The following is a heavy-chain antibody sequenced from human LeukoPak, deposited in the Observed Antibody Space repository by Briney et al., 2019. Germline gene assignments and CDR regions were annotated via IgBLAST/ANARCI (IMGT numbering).Heavy chain of an antibody. CDR3: ARKAPGMATSRPYYYYMDV. D-gene: IGHD5-24*01. V-gene: IGHV1-8*01. CDR1: GYTFTIYD. Sequence: ASVKVSSKASGYTFTIYDINWVRQATGQGLEWMGWMNPNSGNTGYAQKFQGRVTMTRNTSISTAYMELSSLRSEDTAVYYCARKAPGMATSRPYYYYMDVWGKGATVTISS. CDR2: MNPNSGNT. J-gene: IGHJ6*03.